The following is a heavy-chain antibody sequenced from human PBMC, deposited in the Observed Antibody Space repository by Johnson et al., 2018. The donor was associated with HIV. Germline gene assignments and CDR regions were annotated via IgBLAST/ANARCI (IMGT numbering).Heavy chain of an antibody. D-gene: IGHD5-18*01. J-gene: IGHJ3*01. CDR1: GFTFSSYG. CDR3: VRQYELYGYAFDL. CDR2: IKEDGTEK. V-gene: IGHV3-7*05. Sequence: VQLVESGGGVVQPGGSLRLSCAASGFTFSSYGMHWVRQAPGERLEWVANIKEDGTEKYYVDSVKGRFTVSRDNAKNSLYLQMNDLRAEDTAVYYCVRQYELYGYAFDLWGQGTVVTVSS.